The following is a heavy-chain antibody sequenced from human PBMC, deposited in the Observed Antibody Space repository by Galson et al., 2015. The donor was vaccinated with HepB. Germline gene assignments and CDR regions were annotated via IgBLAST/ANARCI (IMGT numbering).Heavy chain of an antibody. D-gene: IGHD3-3*01. CDR1: GFTFSSYS. CDR2: ISSSSSYI. J-gene: IGHJ5*02. Sequence: SLRLSCAASGFTFSSYSMNWVRQAPGKGLEWVSSISSSSSYIYYADSVKCRFTISRDNAKNSLYLQMNSLRAEDTAVYYCARKVTRGPNYDFWSGYYKLERNWFDPWGQGTLVTVSS. V-gene: IGHV3-21*01. CDR3: ARKVTRGPNYDFWSGYYKLERNWFDP.